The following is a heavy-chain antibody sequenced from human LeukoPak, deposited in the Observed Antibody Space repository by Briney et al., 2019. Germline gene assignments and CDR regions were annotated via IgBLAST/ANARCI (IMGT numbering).Heavy chain of an antibody. D-gene: IGHD6-19*01. Sequence: NTSETLSPTCTVSGGSISSYYWSWIRQPPGKGLEWIGNIHYSWGTNYNPSLKSRVTMSVDASKNQLSLKLSSVTAADTAMYYCALDSSGWSDDSFDIWGQGTTVTVSS. V-gene: IGHV4-59*01. CDR3: ALDSSGWSDDSFDI. CDR1: GGSISSYY. CDR2: IHYSWGT. J-gene: IGHJ3*02.